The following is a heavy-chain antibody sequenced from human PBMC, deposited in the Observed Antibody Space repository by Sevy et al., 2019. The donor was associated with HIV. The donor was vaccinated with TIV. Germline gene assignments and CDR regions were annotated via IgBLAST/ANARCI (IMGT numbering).Heavy chain of an antibody. V-gene: IGHV3-30-3*01. CDR1: GFTFSSYA. CDR3: ARDWGYRCLQGTVVY. Sequence: GGSLRLSCAASGFTFSSYAMHWVRQAPGKGLEWVAVISYDGSNKYYADSVKGRFTISRDNSKNTLYLQMNSLRAEDTAVYYSARDWGYRCLQGTVVYWGQGTLVTVSS. CDR2: ISYDGSNK. D-gene: IGHD6-13*01. J-gene: IGHJ4*02.